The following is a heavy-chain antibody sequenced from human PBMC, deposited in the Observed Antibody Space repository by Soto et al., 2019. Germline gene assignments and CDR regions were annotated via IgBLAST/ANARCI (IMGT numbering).Heavy chain of an antibody. CDR1: GGSISSYY. CDR3: ARHNYGSGSTYFDS. Sequence: SDTLFLTCTVSGGSISSYYWSWIRQPPGKGLEWIGYIYYSGSTNYNPSLKSRVTISVDTSKNQFSLKLNSMTAADTAVYYCARHNYGSGSTYFDSWGQGTLVTVSS. V-gene: IGHV4-59*08. CDR2: IYYSGST. D-gene: IGHD3-10*01. J-gene: IGHJ4*02.